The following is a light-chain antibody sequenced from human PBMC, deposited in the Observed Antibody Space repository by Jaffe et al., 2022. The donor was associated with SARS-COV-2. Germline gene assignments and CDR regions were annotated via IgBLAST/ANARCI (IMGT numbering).Light chain of an antibody. Sequence: EIVMTQSPAALSVSPGERATLSCRASQSISSNLAWYQQKPGQAPRLLIYGASTRATGIPARFSGSWSGTDFTLTISSLQSEDFASYYCHQYNNWPNTFGQGTRLEIK. CDR2: GAS. CDR1: QSISSN. V-gene: IGKV3-15*01. J-gene: IGKJ2*01. CDR3: HQYNNWPNT.